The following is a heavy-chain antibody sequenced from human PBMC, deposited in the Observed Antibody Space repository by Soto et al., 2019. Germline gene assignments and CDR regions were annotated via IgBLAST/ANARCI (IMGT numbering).Heavy chain of an antibody. V-gene: IGHV1-8*01. D-gene: IGHD1-26*01. CDR3: ARGVSAGVDY. J-gene: IGHJ4*02. CDR2: MEPSTGTT. CDR1: GYSFTSLD. Sequence: ASVKVSCKASGYSFTSLDINWVRQTAGQGLEWMGWMEPSTGTTGYAQKFQGRVTMTRDTSVNTAYMELTTLTSDDTAFYYCARGVSAGVDYWGQGTLVTVSS.